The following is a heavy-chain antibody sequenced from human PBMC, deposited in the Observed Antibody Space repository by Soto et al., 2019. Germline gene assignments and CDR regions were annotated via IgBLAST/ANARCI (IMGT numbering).Heavy chain of an antibody. CDR1: GFTFINYA. D-gene: IGHD3-10*01. J-gene: IGHJ4*02. CDR2: ISSIDTT. Sequence: GGSLILSCAASGFTFINYAMSWVRQAPGKGMEWVSTISSIDTTYYADSVKGRFTISRDNSKNTLYLQMDNLRAEDTAVYYCARNLLWFGELFCFDSWGQGALVTVSS. CDR3: ARNLLWFGELFCFDS. V-gene: IGHV3-23*01.